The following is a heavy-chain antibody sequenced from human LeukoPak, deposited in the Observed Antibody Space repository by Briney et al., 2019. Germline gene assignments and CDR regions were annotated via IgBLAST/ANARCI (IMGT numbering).Heavy chain of an antibody. Sequence: PSETLSPTCTVSGGSISSSSYYWGWIRQPPGKGLEWIGSIYYSGSTYYNPSLKSRVTISVDTSKNQFSLKLSSVTAADTAVYYCARARIGYDSSGYYRVGFDPWGQGTLVTVSS. CDR3: ARARIGYDSSGYYRVGFDP. CDR1: GGSISSSSYY. J-gene: IGHJ5*02. D-gene: IGHD3-22*01. CDR2: IYYSGST. V-gene: IGHV4-39*07.